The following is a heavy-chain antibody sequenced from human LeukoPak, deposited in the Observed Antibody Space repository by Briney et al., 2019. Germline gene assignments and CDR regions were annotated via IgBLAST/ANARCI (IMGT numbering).Heavy chain of an antibody. V-gene: IGHV3-48*03. CDR3: ARDTLNGPFVISLDF. D-gene: IGHD3-9*01. J-gene: IGHJ4*02. Sequence: GGSLRLSCEASGFSFSSYEMNWVRQAPGQGLEWVSHISSDGRVGTYLDSVRGRFTMSRDNAKNFLFLQTNGLRAEDTAVYYRARDTLNGPFVISLDFWGQGALVTVPS. CDR1: GFSFSSYE. CDR2: ISSDGRVG.